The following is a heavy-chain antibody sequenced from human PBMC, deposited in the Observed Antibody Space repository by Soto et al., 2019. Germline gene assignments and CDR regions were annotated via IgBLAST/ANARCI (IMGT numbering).Heavy chain of an antibody. D-gene: IGHD5-18*01. Sequence: GASVKVSCKASGYTFTSYGISWVRQAPGQGLEWMGWISAYNGNTNYAQKLQDRVTMTTDTSTSTAYMELRSLRSDDTAVYYCALDTAMGDDFDYWGQGTLVTVSS. J-gene: IGHJ4*02. CDR3: ALDTAMGDDFDY. CDR1: GYTFTSYG. V-gene: IGHV1-18*01. CDR2: ISAYNGNT.